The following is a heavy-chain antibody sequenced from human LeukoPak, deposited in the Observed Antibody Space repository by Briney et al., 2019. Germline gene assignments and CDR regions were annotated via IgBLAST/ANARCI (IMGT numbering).Heavy chain of an antibody. D-gene: IGHD6-19*01. V-gene: IGHV3-30*18. CDR1: GFTFSRYD. Sequence: GGSLRLSCAASGFTFSRYDMHCVRQAPGKGLEWVAVISYDGSNKYYADSVKGRFTISRDNSKNTLYLQMNSLRAEDTAVYYCPKDGGSGWYDWGQGTLVTVSS. CDR3: PKDGGSGWYD. J-gene: IGHJ4*02. CDR2: ISYDGSNK.